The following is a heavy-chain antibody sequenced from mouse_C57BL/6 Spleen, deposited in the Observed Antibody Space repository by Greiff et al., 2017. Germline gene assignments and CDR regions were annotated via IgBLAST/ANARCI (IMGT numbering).Heavy chain of an antibody. CDR3: TRFIATVLDY. CDR2: IDPETGGT. J-gene: IGHJ2*01. D-gene: IGHD1-1*01. CDR1: GYTFTDYE. Sequence: QVQLQQSGAELVRPGASVTLSCKASGYTFTDYEMHWVKQTPVHGLEWIGAIDPETGGTAYNQKFKGKAILTADKSSSTAYMELRSLTYEDSAVYYCTRFIATVLDYWGQGTTLTVSS. V-gene: IGHV1-15*01.